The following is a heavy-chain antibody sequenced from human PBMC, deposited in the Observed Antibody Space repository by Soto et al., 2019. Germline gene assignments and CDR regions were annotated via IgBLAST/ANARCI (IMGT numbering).Heavy chain of an antibody. CDR1: GYTFTSYG. CDR3: ARVIRGAYYNSPLDT. Sequence: GASVQVSCKASGYTFTSYGNSWVRQAPGQGLEWMGWINPYSGGADYTQSFQGRVTMTRDTFISTVYMELSRLRFDDTAVYYCARVIRGAYYNSPLDTWGQGTVVTVSS. J-gene: IGHJ5*02. V-gene: IGHV1-2*02. CDR2: INPYSGGA. D-gene: IGHD3-10*01.